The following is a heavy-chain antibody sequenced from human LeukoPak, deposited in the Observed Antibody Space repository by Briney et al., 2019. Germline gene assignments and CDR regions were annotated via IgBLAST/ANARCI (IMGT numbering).Heavy chain of an antibody. V-gene: IGHV3-74*01. D-gene: IGHD1-7*01. CDR3: ARDLGSGTPLDC. CDR2: IRSDGTST. Sequence: PGGSLRLSCEAFGFSFSSYWMHWVRQAPGEGPVWVSLIRSDGTSTSYADSVKGRFTISRDNAKNTVYLQMNSLRAEDTAVYYCARDLGSGTPLDCRGQGTLVTVSS. J-gene: IGHJ4*02. CDR1: GFSFSSYW.